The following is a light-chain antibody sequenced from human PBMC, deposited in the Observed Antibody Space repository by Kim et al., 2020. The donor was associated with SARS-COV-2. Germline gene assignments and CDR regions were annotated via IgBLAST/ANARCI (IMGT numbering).Light chain of an antibody. CDR1: QGINNN. Sequence: VSPGERATLSCRASQGINNNLAWYQQKPGQAPRLLIYGASTRATGFPARFSGSGSGTEFTLTISSLQSEDFAVYYCQQYNRWPLTFGGGTKVDIK. CDR3: QQYNRWPLT. V-gene: IGKV3-15*01. J-gene: IGKJ4*01. CDR2: GAS.